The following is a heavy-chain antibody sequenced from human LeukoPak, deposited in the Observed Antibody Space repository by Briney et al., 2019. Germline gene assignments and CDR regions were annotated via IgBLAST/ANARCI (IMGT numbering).Heavy chain of an antibody. V-gene: IGHV3-7*01. CDR1: GFTFSSYW. J-gene: IGHJ6*02. CDR2: IKHDGSEK. Sequence: GGSLRLSCAASGFTFSSYWMSWVHQAPGKGLEWVANIKHDGSEKYYVDSVKGRFTISRDNAKNSLYLQMNSLRAEDTAVYYCARDSAVVPAADPNYYYYGMDVWGQGTTVTVSS. CDR3: ARDSAVVPAADPNYYYYGMDV. D-gene: IGHD2-2*01.